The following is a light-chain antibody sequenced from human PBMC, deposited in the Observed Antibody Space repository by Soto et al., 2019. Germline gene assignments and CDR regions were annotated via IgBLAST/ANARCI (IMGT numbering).Light chain of an antibody. Sequence: EVGMTQSPATLSVSPGERATLSCRASQSVSSNLAGYQQKPGQAPRLLIYGASTRATGIPARFSGSGSGTEFTLTISSLEPEDFAVYYCQQRSNWPPEITFGQGTRLEIK. CDR1: QSVSSN. V-gene: IGKV3-15*01. J-gene: IGKJ5*01. CDR2: GAS. CDR3: QQRSNWPPEIT.